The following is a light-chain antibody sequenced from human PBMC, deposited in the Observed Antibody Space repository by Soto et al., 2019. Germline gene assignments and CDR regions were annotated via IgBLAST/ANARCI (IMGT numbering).Light chain of an antibody. CDR2: GAS. CDR3: QQYGRSPDWDRWT. J-gene: IGKJ1*01. Sequence: EILLTQSPGTLSLSPGERATLSCRASQSISSSNLAWYQQKPGQAPRLLLYGASNRAAGIPDRFSGSGSGTDFTLTISRMEPEDFAVYYCQQYGRSPDWDRWTFGQGTKVEGK. CDR1: QSISSSN. V-gene: IGKV3-20*01.